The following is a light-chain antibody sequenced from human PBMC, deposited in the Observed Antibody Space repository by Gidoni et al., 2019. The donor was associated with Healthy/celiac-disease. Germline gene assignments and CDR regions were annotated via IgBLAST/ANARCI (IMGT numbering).Light chain of an antibody. CDR2: DAS. CDR3: QQRSTWIT. V-gene: IGKV3-11*01. CDR1: QSVSSY. Sequence: EIVLTQSPATLSLSPGERATLSCRASQSVSSYLAWYKQKPDQAPRLLIYDASNRATGISARFSGSVSETVFTLTISSLEPEDFAVYYCQQRSTWITFGQGTQLEIK. J-gene: IGKJ5*01.